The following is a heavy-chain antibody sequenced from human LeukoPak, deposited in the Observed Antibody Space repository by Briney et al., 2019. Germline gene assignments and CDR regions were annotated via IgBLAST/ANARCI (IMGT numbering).Heavy chain of an antibody. CDR1: GFTFSSYG. J-gene: IGHJ5*02. Sequence: WGSLRLSCAASGFTFSSYGMSWVRQAPGKGLEWVSAISGSGGSIYYADSVKGRFTISRDNAKNSLYLQMNSLRAEDTAVYYCARAGSGRSPDWFDPWGQGTLVTVSS. D-gene: IGHD1-26*01. CDR3: ARAGSGRSPDWFDP. CDR2: ISGSGGSI. V-gene: IGHV3-23*01.